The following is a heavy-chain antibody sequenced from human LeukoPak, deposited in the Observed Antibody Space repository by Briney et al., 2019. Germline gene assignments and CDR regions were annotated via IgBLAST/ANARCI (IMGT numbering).Heavy chain of an antibody. Sequence: SQNLSLNCTVSGGSISSGDYYWSWIRQPPGKGLEWIGYIYYSGSTYYNPSLKSRVTISVDTSKNQFSLKLSSVTAADTAVYYCASSVVTVRFDYWGQGTLVTVSS. CDR1: GGSISSGDYY. V-gene: IGHV4-30-4*01. D-gene: IGHD4-23*01. CDR2: IYYSGST. CDR3: ASSVVTVRFDY. J-gene: IGHJ4*02.